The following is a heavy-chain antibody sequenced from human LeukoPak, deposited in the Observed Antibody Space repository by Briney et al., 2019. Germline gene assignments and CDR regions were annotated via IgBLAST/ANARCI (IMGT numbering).Heavy chain of an antibody. D-gene: IGHD2-15*01. J-gene: IGHJ5*02. V-gene: IGHV3-74*01. CDR2: INGDGSTT. Sequence: GGSLRLSCAASGFTFGSHWMNWVRQAPGKGPVWVSRINGDGSTTVYADSVQGRFSISRDNAKSTLYLHMNSLRAEDTAVYYCAREGGGYCSGINCWKWFDPWGQGTLVTVSS. CDR3: AREGGGYCSGINCWKWFDP. CDR1: GFTFGSHW.